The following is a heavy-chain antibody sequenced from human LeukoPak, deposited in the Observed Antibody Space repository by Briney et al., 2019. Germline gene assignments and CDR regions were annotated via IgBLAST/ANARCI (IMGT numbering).Heavy chain of an antibody. CDR2: IIPIRGIA. D-gene: IGHD3-22*01. CDR3: ARGLVVVPEYFDY. CDR1: GGTFSIYT. V-gene: IGHV1-69*02. J-gene: IGHJ4*02. Sequence: SVKVSCXASGGTFSIYTIGWVRQARGQGRVWMVRIIPIRGIANCAQMFQGRVTITADKSTSTAYMELSSLRSEDTAVYYCARGLVVVPEYFDYWGQGTLVNVSS.